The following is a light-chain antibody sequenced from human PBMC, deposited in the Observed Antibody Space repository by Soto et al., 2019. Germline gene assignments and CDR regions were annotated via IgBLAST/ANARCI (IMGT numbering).Light chain of an antibody. CDR1: SSDVGAYNY. Sequence: QSVLTQPASMSGSPGQSIALSCTGTSSDVGAYNYVSWYQQHPGKVPKLVIYDVTNRPSGVSDRFSGSKSGNTASLTISGLQAEDEADYYCSSYTSNTTPYVFGTGTKVTVL. J-gene: IGLJ1*01. CDR3: SSYTSNTTPYV. CDR2: DVT. V-gene: IGLV2-14*01.